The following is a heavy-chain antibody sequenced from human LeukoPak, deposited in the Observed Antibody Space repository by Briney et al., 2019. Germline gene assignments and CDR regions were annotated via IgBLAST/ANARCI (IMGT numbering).Heavy chain of an antibody. V-gene: IGHV3-7*05. CDR1: GFTVSSNY. D-gene: IGHD6-19*01. CDR3: ARGRMAVAGSYEY. J-gene: IGHJ4*02. CDR2: IKPDGSEK. Sequence: PGGSLRLSCAASGFTVSSNYMSWVRQAPGKGLECVANIKPDGSEKHYVDSVEGRFTISRDNAKNSLFLEMNSLRAEDTAVYYCARGRMAVAGSYEYWGQGTLVTVSS.